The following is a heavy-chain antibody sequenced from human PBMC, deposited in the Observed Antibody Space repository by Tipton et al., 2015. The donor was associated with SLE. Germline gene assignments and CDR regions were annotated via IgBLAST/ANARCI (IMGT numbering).Heavy chain of an antibody. D-gene: IGHD3-22*01. Sequence: QLVQSGGGVVQPGRSLRLSCAASGFTFSSYAVHWVRQAPGKGLEWVAVISYDGSNKYYADSVKGRFAISSDNSKNTLYLQMNSLRAEDTAVYYCARGPDYYDSSGYLDYWGQGTLVTVSS. CDR3: ARGPDYYDSSGYLDY. V-gene: IGHV3-30*09. CDR1: GFTFSSYA. CDR2: ISYDGSNK. J-gene: IGHJ4*02.